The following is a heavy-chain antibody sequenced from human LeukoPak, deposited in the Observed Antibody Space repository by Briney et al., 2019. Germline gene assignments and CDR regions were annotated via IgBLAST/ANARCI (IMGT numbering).Heavy chain of an antibody. J-gene: IGHJ5*02. V-gene: IGHV4-34*01. D-gene: IGHD1-26*01. CDR1: GGSFSGYY. CDR3: ARERNSGSYYGWFDP. CDR2: INHSGST. Sequence: SETLSLTCAVYGGSFSGYYWSWIRQPPGKGLEWIGEINHSGSTNYNPSLKSRVTISVDTSKNQFSLKLSSVTAADTAVYYCARERNSGSYYGWFDPWGQGTLVTVSS.